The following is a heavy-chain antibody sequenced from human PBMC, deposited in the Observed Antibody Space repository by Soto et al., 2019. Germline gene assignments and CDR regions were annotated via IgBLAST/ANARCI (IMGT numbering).Heavy chain of an antibody. J-gene: IGHJ4*02. V-gene: IGHV3-11*01. Sequence: QVQLVESGGGLVKPGRSLRLSCAASGFTFSDHYMSWVRQAPGKGLEWVSYISDSGITTYYADSVKGRFTISRDNAKNSLYLQMNSLRAEDTAVYYCARPGPKYEDFIDYWGQGTLVTVSS. CDR3: ARPGPKYEDFIDY. CDR2: ISDSGITT. D-gene: IGHD2-2*01. CDR1: GFTFSDHY.